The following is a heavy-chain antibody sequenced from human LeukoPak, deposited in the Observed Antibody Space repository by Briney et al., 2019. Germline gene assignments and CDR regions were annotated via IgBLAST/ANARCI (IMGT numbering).Heavy chain of an antibody. CDR3: AKGPLREYYFDY. Sequence: PGGSLRLSCAASGLTVSSNYMSWVRQAPGKGLEWVSVISGSGGSTYYADSVKGRFTISRDNSKNTLYLQMNSLRAEDTAVYHCAKGPLREYYFDYWGQGTLVTVSS. CDR2: ISGSGGST. CDR1: GLTVSSNY. D-gene: IGHD2/OR15-2a*01. J-gene: IGHJ4*02. V-gene: IGHV3-23*01.